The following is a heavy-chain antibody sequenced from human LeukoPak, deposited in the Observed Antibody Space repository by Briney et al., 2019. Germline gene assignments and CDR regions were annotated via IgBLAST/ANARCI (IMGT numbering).Heavy chain of an antibody. D-gene: IGHD2-15*01. CDR2: INPNSGGT. CDR1: GYTFTDYY. J-gene: IGHJ4*02. V-gene: IGHV1-2*02. CDR3: ARVRRAGSSSSIDY. Sequence: ASVKVSCKTSGYTFTDYYIHWVRQAPGQGLEWMGWINPNSGGTNYAQKFQGRVTMTRDTSISTAYMELSRLRSDDTAVYYCARVRRAGSSSSIDYWGQGTLVTVSS.